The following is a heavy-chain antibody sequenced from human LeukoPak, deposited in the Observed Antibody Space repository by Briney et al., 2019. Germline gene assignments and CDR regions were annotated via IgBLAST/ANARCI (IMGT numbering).Heavy chain of an antibody. CDR2: ISSSSSYI. J-gene: IGHJ1*01. Sequence: GGSLRLSCAASGFTFSSYSMNWVRQAPGKGLEWVSSISSSSSYIYYADSVKGRFTISRDNAKHSLYLQMNSLRAEDTALYYCASGDSSGYFFRYWGQGALVPVSS. CDR1: GFTFSSYS. D-gene: IGHD3-22*01. CDR3: ASGDSSGYFFRY. V-gene: IGHV3-21*01.